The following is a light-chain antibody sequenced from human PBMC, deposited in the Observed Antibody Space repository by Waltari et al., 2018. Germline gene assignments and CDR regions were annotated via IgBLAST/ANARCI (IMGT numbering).Light chain of an antibody. CDR1: SNDVVSYNY. CDR3: SSYTGSSSYV. J-gene: IGLJ1*01. Sequence: QSALTQPPSASGSPGQSVPISCTGTSNDVVSYNYVSWYQQHPGKAPKLLIYEVNKRPSGGPDCFSGSKSGNTASLTVSGLQAEDEADYYCSSYTGSSSYVFGTGTKVAVL. V-gene: IGLV2-8*01. CDR2: EVN.